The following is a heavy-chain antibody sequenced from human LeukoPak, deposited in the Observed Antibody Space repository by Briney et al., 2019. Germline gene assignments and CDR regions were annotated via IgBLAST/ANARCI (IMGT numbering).Heavy chain of an antibody. Sequence: PSETPSLTCTVSDGSISSYYWSWIRQPAGNGPQRIGRIYTSGSTNYNPSLKSRVTMSVDTSKNQFSLKLSSVTAADTAVYYCARAYVDIVATPPGVFDIWGQGTMVTVSS. CDR2: IYTSGST. CDR1: DGSISSYY. CDR3: ARAYVDIVATPPGVFDI. D-gene: IGHD5-12*01. J-gene: IGHJ3*02. V-gene: IGHV4-4*07.